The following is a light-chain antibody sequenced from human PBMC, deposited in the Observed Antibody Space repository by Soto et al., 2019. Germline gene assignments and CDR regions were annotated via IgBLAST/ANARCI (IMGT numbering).Light chain of an antibody. CDR3: QQYGSSPPNT. CDR2: GAS. V-gene: IGKV3-20*01. J-gene: IGKJ5*01. Sequence: EIVMTQSPATLSLSPGERATLSCRASQSISYYLAWYQQKPGQAPRLLIYGASSRATGIPDRFSGSGSGTDFTLTISRLEPEDFAVYYCQQYGSSPPNTFGQGTRLEI. CDR1: QSISYY.